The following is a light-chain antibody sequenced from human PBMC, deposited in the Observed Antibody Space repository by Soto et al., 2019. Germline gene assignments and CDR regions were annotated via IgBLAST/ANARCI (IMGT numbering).Light chain of an antibody. V-gene: IGLV2-8*01. CDR1: SSDIGAYDY. CDR3: SSYAGRNNLL. CDR2: GVS. J-gene: IGLJ2*01. Sequence: QSVLTQPASASGSPGQSVTISCTGTSSDIGAYDYISWYQHHPGKAPKLILHGVSERPSGVPDRFSGSKSGNTASLTVSGLQPEDEADYFCSSYAGRNNLLFGGVTKVTVL.